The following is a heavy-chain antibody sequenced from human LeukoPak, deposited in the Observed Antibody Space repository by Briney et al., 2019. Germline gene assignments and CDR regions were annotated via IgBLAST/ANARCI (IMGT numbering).Heavy chain of an antibody. J-gene: IGHJ4*02. CDR3: ARRGSGSWWVFDY. V-gene: IGHV4-61*01. CDR2: IYYSGST. CDR1: GCSISSGYY. Sequence: PSETLSLTXAVSGCSISSGYYWGWIRQPPGKGLEWIGNIYYSGSTNYNPSLKSRVTISVDTSKNQFSLKLSSVTAADTAVYYCARRGSGSWWVFDYWGQGTLVTVSS. D-gene: IGHD6-19*01.